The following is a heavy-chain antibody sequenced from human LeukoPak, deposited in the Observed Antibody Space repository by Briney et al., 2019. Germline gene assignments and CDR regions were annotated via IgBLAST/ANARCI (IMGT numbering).Heavy chain of an antibody. V-gene: IGHV3-53*01. J-gene: IGHJ4*02. D-gene: IGHD1-26*01. CDR2: IYSGGST. Sequence: GGSLRLSCAASGFTVSSNYMSWVRQAPGEGLEWVSVIYSGGSTYYADSVKGRFTISRDNSKNTLYLQMNSLRAEDTAVYYCARYRAYSGSFDYWGQGTLVTVSS. CDR1: GFTVSSNY. CDR3: ARYRAYSGSFDY.